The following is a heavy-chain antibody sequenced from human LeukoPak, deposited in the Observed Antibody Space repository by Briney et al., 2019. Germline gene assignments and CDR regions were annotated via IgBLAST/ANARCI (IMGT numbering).Heavy chain of an antibody. CDR2: IYSGGST. CDR3: TRALYYFDY. Sequence: GGSLRLSCAASEFSVSSNYMSWVRQAPGKGLEWVSLIYSGGSTFYSDYVKGRFTISRDNSKNTLYLQMNSLRAEDTAVYYCTRALYYFDYWGQGTLVTVSS. CDR1: EFSVSSNY. V-gene: IGHV3-66*01. J-gene: IGHJ4*02.